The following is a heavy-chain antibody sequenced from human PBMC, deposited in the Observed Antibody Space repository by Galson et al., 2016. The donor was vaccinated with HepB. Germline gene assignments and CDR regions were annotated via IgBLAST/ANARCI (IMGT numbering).Heavy chain of an antibody. Sequence: SVKLSCTASGGTVNSYAISWVRQAPGQGLEWVGGITPIVGTPDYAPKFQDRVTISADRFSSTGYMELSRLTSEDTAVYFCARGAGKFWYFDLWGRGTLITVSS. D-gene: IGHD6-19*01. CDR2: ITPIVGTP. J-gene: IGHJ2*01. V-gene: IGHV1-69*06. CDR1: GGTVNSYA. CDR3: ARGAGKFWYFDL.